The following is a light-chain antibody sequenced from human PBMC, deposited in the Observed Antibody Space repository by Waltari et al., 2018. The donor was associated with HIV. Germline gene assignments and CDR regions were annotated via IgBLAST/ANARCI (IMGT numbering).Light chain of an antibody. CDR3: SSYTSSSVV. J-gene: IGLJ2*01. V-gene: IGLV2-14*01. CDR2: EVS. CDR1: SSDVGGYNY. Sequence: QSALTQPASVSGSPGQSITISCTGTSSDVGGYNYVSWYQQHPGKAPKLMIYEVSNRPSGVSNRFSGSKSGNTASLTIYGLQAEDEADYYCSSYTSSSVVFGGGTKLTVL.